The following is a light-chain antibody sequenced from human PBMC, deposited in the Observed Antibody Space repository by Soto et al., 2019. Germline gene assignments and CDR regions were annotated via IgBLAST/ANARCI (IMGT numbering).Light chain of an antibody. CDR1: SIGSES. Sequence: SYELSQSPSLSVAPGKTATIACGGNSIGSESVHWYQQKPGQAPVVVIHDDRDRPSGLPERFAGSKSGNTATLTITRVEAGDEADYYCQVWDPSSDHVLFGGGTKLTVL. CDR2: DDR. V-gene: IGLV3-21*04. CDR3: QVWDPSSDHVL. J-gene: IGLJ3*02.